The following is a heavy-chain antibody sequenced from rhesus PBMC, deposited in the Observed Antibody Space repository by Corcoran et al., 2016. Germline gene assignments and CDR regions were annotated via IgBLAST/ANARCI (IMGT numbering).Heavy chain of an antibody. D-gene: IGHD6-37*01. CDR2: ITGKSGST. Sequence: VQLQESGPGLVKPSETLSLTCTVSGDSIRSNWWSWIRRSPGKGLEGIGEITGKSGSTNYNPSLKSRFTISKDVSKNQHSLKLSFVTAADTAVYYCARGGSGGGWNWGQGVPVTVSS. CDR1: GDSIRSNW. J-gene: IGHJ4*01. V-gene: IGHV4-80*01. CDR3: ARGGSGGGWN.